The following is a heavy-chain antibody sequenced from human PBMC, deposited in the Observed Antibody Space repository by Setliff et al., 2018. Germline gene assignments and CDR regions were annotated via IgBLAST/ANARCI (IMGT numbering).Heavy chain of an antibody. Sequence: LRLSCAASGFTFSSYALTWVRQAPGKGLEWVSAISGSGVNTYYADSVKGRFTISRDNAKNSLYLQMNSLRAEDTAVYYCANYYYDSSGYDHGMDVWGQGTTVTVSS. D-gene: IGHD3-22*01. J-gene: IGHJ6*02. CDR3: ANYYYDSSGYDHGMDV. CDR2: ISGSGVNT. V-gene: IGHV3-23*01. CDR1: GFTFSSYA.